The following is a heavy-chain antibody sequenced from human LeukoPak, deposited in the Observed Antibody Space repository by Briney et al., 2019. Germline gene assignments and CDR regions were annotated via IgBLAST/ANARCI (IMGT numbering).Heavy chain of an antibody. V-gene: IGHV4-59*01. CDR2: IYYSGST. Sequence: SETLSLTCTVSGGSISSYYWSWIRQPPGKGLEWIGYIYYSGSTNYNPSLKSRVTISVDTSKNQFSLKLSSVTAADTAVYYCVIGGNPIFYDAFDIWGQGTMVTVSS. D-gene: IGHD3-9*01. J-gene: IGHJ3*02. CDR1: GGSISSYY. CDR3: VIGGNPIFYDAFDI.